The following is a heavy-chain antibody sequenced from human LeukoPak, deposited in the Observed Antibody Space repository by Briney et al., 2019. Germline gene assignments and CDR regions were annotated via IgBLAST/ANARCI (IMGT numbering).Heavy chain of an antibody. CDR2: ISGSDNST. CDR3: AKGRYTYAYVGWFDP. V-gene: IGHV3-23*01. J-gene: IGHJ5*02. CDR1: ACTFISCA. Sequence: GSLLLPSGASACTFISCAMNCVRRAPGKGRQWLSTISGSDNSTYYPDSVKGRFTISRDNSKNTLSLQMNSLRAEDTAVYYCAKGRYTYAYVGWFDPWGQGTLVTVSS. D-gene: IGHD5-18*01.